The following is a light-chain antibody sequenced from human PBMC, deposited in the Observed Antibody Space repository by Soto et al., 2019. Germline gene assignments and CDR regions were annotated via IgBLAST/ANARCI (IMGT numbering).Light chain of an antibody. CDR2: EVT. Sequence: QSALTQPASVSGSPGQSITISCTGTSSDVGTYNYVSWYQQHPGKAPKLMIYEVTSRPSGVSNRFSGSKSGNTASLIISGLQADDEADYYCSSYTTTNTLVVFGTGTKLTVL. CDR1: SSDVGTYNY. J-gene: IGLJ1*01. V-gene: IGLV2-14*01. CDR3: SSYTTTNTLVV.